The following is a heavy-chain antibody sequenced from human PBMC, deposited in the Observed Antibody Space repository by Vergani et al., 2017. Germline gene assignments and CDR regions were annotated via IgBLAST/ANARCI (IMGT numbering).Heavy chain of an antibody. D-gene: IGHD3-10*01. CDR3: ARPRGSGGFFPSSYFYGMDV. Sequence: QVQLQESGPGLVKPSETLTLTCDVSDSSIMTKPYWGWFRQSPGKGLEWIGCIHHSGDTHYNSSLKSRVSISIVSSSKFSLSLTSVTAADTAIYYCARPRGSGGFFPSSYFYGMDVGGHGTTVTVSS. V-gene: IGHV4-38-2*01. CDR2: IHHSGDT. CDR1: DSSIMTKPY. J-gene: IGHJ6*02.